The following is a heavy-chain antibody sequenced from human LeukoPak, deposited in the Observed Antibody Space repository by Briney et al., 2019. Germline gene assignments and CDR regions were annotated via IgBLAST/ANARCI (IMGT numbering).Heavy chain of an antibody. CDR2: IQYSGTT. CDR1: GASITSYF. CDR3: AKHNGRYYGFDN. V-gene: IGHV4-59*08. Sequence: SETLSLTCTVSGASITSYFWSWIRQPPGKRLEWIAYIQYSGTTNYNPSLNSRVTISVDTSNNQLSLRLSSVTAADTGVYYRAKHNGRYYGFDNWSQGTLVTVSS. J-gene: IGHJ4*02. D-gene: IGHD3-3*01.